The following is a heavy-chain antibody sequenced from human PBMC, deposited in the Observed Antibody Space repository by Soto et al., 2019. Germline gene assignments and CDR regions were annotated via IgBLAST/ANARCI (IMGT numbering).Heavy chain of an antibody. CDR3: ARAFDSSGYYPKGYYFDY. V-gene: IGHV4-59*12. CDR2: IYYSGST. Sequence: SETLSLTCTVSGGSISSYYWTWIRQPPGKGLEWIGYIYYSGSTYYNPSLKSRVTISVDTSKNQFSLKLSSVTAADTAVYYCARAFDSSGYYPKGYYFDYWGQGTLVTVSS. D-gene: IGHD3-22*01. CDR1: GGSISSYY. J-gene: IGHJ4*02.